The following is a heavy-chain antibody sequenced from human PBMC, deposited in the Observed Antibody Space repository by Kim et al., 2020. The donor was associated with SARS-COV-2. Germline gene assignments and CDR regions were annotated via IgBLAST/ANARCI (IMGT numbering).Heavy chain of an antibody. Sequence: RGNGGSTHYADSVKGRFTISRDNSKNTLYRQMNSLRAEDTAIYYCTKSPAWGQGTLVTVSS. CDR2: RGNGGST. CDR3: TKSPA. J-gene: IGHJ5*02. V-gene: IGHV3-23*01.